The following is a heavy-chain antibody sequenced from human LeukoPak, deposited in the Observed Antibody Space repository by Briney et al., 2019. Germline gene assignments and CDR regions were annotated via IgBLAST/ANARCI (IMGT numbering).Heavy chain of an antibody. CDR3: AKVHVLRFLEWLSPSCFDY. V-gene: IGHV3-23*01. J-gene: IGHJ4*02. CDR1: GFTFSSYA. Sequence: GGSLRLSCAASGFTFSSYAMSWVRQAPGKGLEWVSAISGSGGSTYYADSVKGRFTPSRDNSKNTLYLQMNSLRAENTAVYYCAKVHVLRFLEWLSPSCFDYWGQGTLVTVSS. D-gene: IGHD3-3*01. CDR2: ISGSGGST.